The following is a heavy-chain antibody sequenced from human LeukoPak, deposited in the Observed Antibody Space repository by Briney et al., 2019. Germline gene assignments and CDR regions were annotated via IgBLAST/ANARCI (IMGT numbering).Heavy chain of an antibody. V-gene: IGHV4-59*08. D-gene: IGHD3-10*01. CDR2: IYYSGST. CDR1: GGSMSNYY. J-gene: IGHJ4*02. Sequence: PSETLSLTCTVSGGSMSNYYWTWMRQPPGKGLEWVRYIYYSGSTNYNPSLKSRVTISVDTSKNQFSLKLSSVTAADTAVYYCPRLRDYGSGTYYNDYWGQGTLVTLSS. CDR3: PRLRDYGSGTYYNDY.